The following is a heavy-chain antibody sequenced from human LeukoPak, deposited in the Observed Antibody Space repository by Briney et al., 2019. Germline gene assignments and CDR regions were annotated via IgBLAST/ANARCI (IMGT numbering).Heavy chain of an antibody. CDR1: GFTFSSYG. V-gene: IGHV3-30*03. J-gene: IGHJ4*02. D-gene: IGHD3-22*01. CDR3: ARSSYYDSSGYYPPLGY. Sequence: GGSLRLSCAASGFTFSSYGMHWVRQDPGKGLEWVAVISYDGSNKYYADSVKGRFTISRDNSKNTLYLQMNSLRAEDTAVYYCARSSYYDSSGYYPPLGYWGQGTLVTVSS. CDR2: ISYDGSNK.